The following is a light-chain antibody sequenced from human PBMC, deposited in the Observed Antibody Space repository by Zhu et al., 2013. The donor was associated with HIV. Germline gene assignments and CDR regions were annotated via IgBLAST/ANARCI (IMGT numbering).Light chain of an antibody. CDR1: QSFSSSY. J-gene: IGKJ4*01. V-gene: IGKV3-20*01. Sequence: EVVLTQSPGTLSLSPGERATLSYRASQSFSSSYLAWYQQKPGQAPSLLIYDASTRATGIPDRFSGSGSGTDFTLTISRLEPEDFAVYYCQQYGSSPLTFGGGTKVESK. CDR3: QQYGSSPLT. CDR2: DAS.